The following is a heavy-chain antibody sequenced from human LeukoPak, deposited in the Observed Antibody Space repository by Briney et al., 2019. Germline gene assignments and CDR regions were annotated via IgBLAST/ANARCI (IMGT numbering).Heavy chain of an antibody. V-gene: IGHV1-24*01. Sequence: ASVKVSCKVSRYTLTELSMHWVRQAPGKGLEWMGGFDPEDGETIYAQKFQGRVTITRDTSASTAYMELSSLRSEDTAVYYCARRAKVISSRGYSGYDSNWFDPWGQGTLVTVSS. CDR3: ARRAKVISSRGYSGYDSNWFDP. CDR2: FDPEDGET. CDR1: RYTLTELS. D-gene: IGHD5-12*01. J-gene: IGHJ5*02.